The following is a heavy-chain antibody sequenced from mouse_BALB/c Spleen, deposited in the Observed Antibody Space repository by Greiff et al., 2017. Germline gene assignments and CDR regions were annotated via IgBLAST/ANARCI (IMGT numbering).Heavy chain of an antibody. Sequence: QVQLQQSGAELMKPGASVKISCKATGYTFSSYWIEWVKQRPGHGLEWIGEILPGSGSTNYNEKFKGKATFTADTSSNTAYMQLSSLTSEDSAVYYCARGLRYGYWYIDVWGAGTTVTVSS. CDR1: GYTFSSYW. J-gene: IGHJ1*01. D-gene: IGHD3-1*01. CDR2: ILPGSGST. CDR3: ARGLRYGYWYIDV. V-gene: IGHV1-9*01.